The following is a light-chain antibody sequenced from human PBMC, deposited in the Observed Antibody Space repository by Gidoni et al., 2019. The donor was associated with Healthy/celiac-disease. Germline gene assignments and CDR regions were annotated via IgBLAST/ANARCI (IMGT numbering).Light chain of an antibody. CDR1: QSISSY. CDR3: QQSYSTPIST. V-gene: IGKV1-39*01. CDR2: AAS. Sequence: DIQMTQSPSSMSASVGDRVTITCRAIQSISSYLNWYQQKPGKAPKLLIYAASSLQIGVPSRVSGSGSGTDFTLTISSLQPEDFATYDCQQSYSTPISTFGPGTKVDIK. J-gene: IGKJ3*01.